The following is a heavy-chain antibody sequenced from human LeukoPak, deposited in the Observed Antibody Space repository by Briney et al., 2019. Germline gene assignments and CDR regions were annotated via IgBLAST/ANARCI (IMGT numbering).Heavy chain of an antibody. CDR3: ARGTRWFGELLSSYYYYYGMDV. CDR2: IIPILGIA. CDR1: GGTLSSYA. J-gene: IGHJ6*02. Sequence: SVKVSCKASGGTLSSYAISWVRQAPGQGLEWMGRIIPILGIANYAQKFQGRVTITADKSTSTAYMELSSLRSEDTAVYYCARGTRWFGELLSSYYYYYGMDVWGQGTTVTVSS. D-gene: IGHD3-10*01. V-gene: IGHV1-69*04.